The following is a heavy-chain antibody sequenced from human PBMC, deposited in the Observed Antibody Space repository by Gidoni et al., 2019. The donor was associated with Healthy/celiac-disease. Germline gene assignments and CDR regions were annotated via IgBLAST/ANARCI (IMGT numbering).Heavy chain of an antibody. D-gene: IGHD3-9*01. CDR3: ASLVKVGPYNWFDP. CDR2: FIPIFGTA. J-gene: IGHJ5*02. Sequence: QVQLVQSGAEGKKPGSSVKVSCKASGGTFSSYAISWVRQAPGQGLEWMGGFIPIFGTANYAQKFQGRVTITADKSTSTAYMELSSLRSEDTAVYYCASLVKVGPYNWFDPWGQGTLVTVSS. CDR1: GGTFSSYA. V-gene: IGHV1-69*06.